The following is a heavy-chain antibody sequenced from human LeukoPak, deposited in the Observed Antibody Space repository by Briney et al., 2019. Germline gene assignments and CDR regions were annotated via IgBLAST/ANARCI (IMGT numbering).Heavy chain of an antibody. V-gene: IGHV6-1*01. J-gene: IGHJ6*03. Sequence: SQTLSLTCAISGDSVSSNIAAWNWIRQSPSRGLEWLGRTYYRSKWFSDYALSGKSRITNSPDTSQNQPSLKLRSVAAADPAGYYCARAVQLERPPPLIGYYYMDVWDKGTTVTVSS. CDR3: ARAVQLERPPPLIGYYYMDV. CDR2: TYYRSKWFS. D-gene: IGHD1-1*01. CDR1: GDSVSSNIAA.